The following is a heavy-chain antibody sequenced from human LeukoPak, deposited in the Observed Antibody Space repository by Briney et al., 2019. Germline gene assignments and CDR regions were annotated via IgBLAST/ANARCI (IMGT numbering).Heavy chain of an antibody. V-gene: IGHV3-64*01. CDR2: ISSNGGST. J-gene: IGHJ4*02. Sequence: GGSLRLSCAASGFTFSSYAMSWVRQAPGKGLEYVSAISSNGGSTYYANSVKGRFTISRDNSKNTLYLQMGSLRAEDMAVYYCARSSVVALFDYWGQGTLVTVSS. CDR3: ARSSVVALFDY. CDR1: GFTFSSYA. D-gene: IGHD5-12*01.